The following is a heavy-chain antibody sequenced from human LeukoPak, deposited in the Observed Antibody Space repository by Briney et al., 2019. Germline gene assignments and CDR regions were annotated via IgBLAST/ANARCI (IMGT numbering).Heavy chain of an antibody. CDR1: GFTFSDYY. Sequence: PGGSLRLSCADSGFTFSDYYMSWIRQAPGKGLEWVSYISSSGSTIYYADSVKGRFTISRDNAKNSLYLQMNSLRAEDTAVYYCARSGEYYYDSSGYWNYRGQGTLVTVSS. J-gene: IGHJ4*02. CDR3: ARSGEYYYDSSGYWNY. V-gene: IGHV3-11*01. CDR2: ISSSGSTI. D-gene: IGHD3-22*01.